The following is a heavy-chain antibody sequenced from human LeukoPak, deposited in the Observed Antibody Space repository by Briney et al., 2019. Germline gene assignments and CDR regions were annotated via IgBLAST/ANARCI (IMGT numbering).Heavy chain of an antibody. D-gene: IGHD2-2*01. Sequence: GGSLRLSCAASGFTFSTHWMHWVRHTPGKGLEWVSSISDSGDRTYYADSVKGRFTISRDNSRNTLYLQVNSLRAEDTAVYYCAKSGSVPPDYWGQGTLVTVSS. CDR3: AKSGSVPPDY. CDR1: GFTFSTHW. CDR2: ISDSGDRT. J-gene: IGHJ4*02. V-gene: IGHV3-23*01.